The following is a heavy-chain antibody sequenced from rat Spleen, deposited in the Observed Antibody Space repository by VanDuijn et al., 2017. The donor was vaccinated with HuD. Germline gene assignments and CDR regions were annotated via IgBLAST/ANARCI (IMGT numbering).Heavy chain of an antibody. CDR2: ISHSGGSA. D-gene: IGHD1-1*01. J-gene: IGHJ3*01. Sequence: EVQLVESGGGLVQPGRSLKLSCAASGFTFSNYAMNWIRQAPTKGLEWVASISHSGGSAHYRDSVKGRVTISRDNAESTLYLQMDSLRSEDTATYYCTTVVQGHGFAYWGQGTLVTVSS. CDR1: GFTFSNYA. V-gene: IGHV5-19*01. CDR3: TTVVQGHGFAY.